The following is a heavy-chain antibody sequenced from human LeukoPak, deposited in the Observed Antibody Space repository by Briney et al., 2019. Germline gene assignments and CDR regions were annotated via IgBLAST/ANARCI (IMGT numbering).Heavy chain of an antibody. Sequence: SETLSLTCAVYGGSFSGYYWSWIRQPPGKGLEWIGEINHSGSTNYNPSLKGRVTISVDTSKNQFSLKLSSVTAADTAVYYCARGFDFWSGYNFDYWGQGTLVTVSS. V-gene: IGHV4-34*01. D-gene: IGHD3-3*01. J-gene: IGHJ4*02. CDR1: GGSFSGYY. CDR2: INHSGST. CDR3: ARGFDFWSGYNFDY.